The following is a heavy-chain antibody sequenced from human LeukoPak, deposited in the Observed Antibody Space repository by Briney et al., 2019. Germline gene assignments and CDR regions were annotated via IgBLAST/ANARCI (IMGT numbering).Heavy chain of an antibody. CDR1: GFTFSSYG. J-gene: IGHJ4*02. V-gene: IGHV3-30*18. CDR2: ISYDGSNK. Sequence: PGRSLRLSCAAAGFTFSSYGMHWGRQAPGKGLERVAVISYDGSNKYYADSVKGRFTISRDNSKNTLYLQMNSLRAEDTAVYYCAKDGDIVVVPAAYYFDYWGQGTLVTVSS. CDR3: AKDGDIVVVPAAYYFDY. D-gene: IGHD2-2*01.